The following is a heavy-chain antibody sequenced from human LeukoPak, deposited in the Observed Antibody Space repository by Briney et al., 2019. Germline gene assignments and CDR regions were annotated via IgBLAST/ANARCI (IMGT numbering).Heavy chain of an antibody. V-gene: IGHV3-66*02. CDR1: GFTVSSNY. Sequence: PGGSLRLSSAASGFTVSSNYMSWVRQAPGKGLEWVSVIYSGGSTYYADSVKGRFTISRDNSKNTLYLQMNSLRAEDTAVYYCARRGQQWPEKGYYFDYWGQGTLVTVSS. J-gene: IGHJ4*02. CDR2: IYSGGST. CDR3: ARRGQQWPEKGYYFDY. D-gene: IGHD6-19*01.